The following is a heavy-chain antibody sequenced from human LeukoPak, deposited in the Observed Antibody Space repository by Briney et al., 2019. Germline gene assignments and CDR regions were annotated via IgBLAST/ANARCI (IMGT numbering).Heavy chain of an antibody. D-gene: IGHD3-22*01. CDR2: ISSSSSTI. Sequence: GGSLRLSCAASGFTFSSYSMNWVRRAPGKGLEWVSYISSSSSTIYYADSVKGRFTISRDNAKNSLYLQMNSLRAEDTAVYYCARGAYYYEDWGQGTLVTVSS. CDR3: ARGAYYYED. CDR1: GFTFSSYS. V-gene: IGHV3-48*01. J-gene: IGHJ4*02.